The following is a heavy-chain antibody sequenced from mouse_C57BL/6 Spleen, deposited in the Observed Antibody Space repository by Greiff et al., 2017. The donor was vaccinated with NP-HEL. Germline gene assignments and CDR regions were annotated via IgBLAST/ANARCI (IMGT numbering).Heavy chain of an antibody. CDR3: ARWFYYGNYGDWYFDV. CDR1: GFNIKNTY. CDR2: IDPANGNT. Sequence: EVQLQQSVAELVRPGASVKLSCTASGFNIKNTYMHWVKQRPEQGLEWIGRIDPANGNTKYAPKFQGKATITADTSSNTAYLQLSSLTSEDTAIYYCARWFYYGNYGDWYFDVWGTGTTVTVSS. J-gene: IGHJ1*03. D-gene: IGHD2-1*01. V-gene: IGHV14-3*01.